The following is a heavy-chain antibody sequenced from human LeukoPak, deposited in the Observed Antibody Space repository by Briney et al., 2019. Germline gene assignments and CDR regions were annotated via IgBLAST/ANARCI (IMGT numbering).Heavy chain of an antibody. CDR3: ASASYYFDSYGYPDY. CDR2: IIPIFGSA. J-gene: IGHJ4*02. Sequence: SVKVSCKASGGTPSTYAINWVRQAPGQGLECMGGIIPIFGSAIYTEKFQGRVTITMDEATSTAYMELTSLRSEDTAVYYCASASYYFDSYGYPDYWGQGTLVTVSS. V-gene: IGHV1-69*05. D-gene: IGHD3-22*01. CDR1: GGTPSTYA.